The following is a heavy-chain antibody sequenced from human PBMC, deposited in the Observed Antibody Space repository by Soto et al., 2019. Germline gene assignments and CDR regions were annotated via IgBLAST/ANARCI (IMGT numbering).Heavy chain of an antibody. J-gene: IGHJ4*02. D-gene: IGHD3-22*01. V-gene: IGHV4-59*04. CDR3: ARDLRSGYDSYYFDY. Sequence: PSVTQYLTWTVSGGTISSYYGIWIRQPKGKGLEWIGYIYYSGRTYKNPSLKSRVSASVDLSKNQSSLNLRSVTAADTAVYFCARDLRSGYDSYYFDYWGQGTLVTVSS. CDR2: IYYSGRT. CDR1: GGTISSYY.